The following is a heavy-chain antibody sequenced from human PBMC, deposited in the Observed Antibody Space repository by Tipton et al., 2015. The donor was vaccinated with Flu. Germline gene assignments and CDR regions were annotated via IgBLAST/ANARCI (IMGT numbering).Heavy chain of an antibody. D-gene: IGHD6-19*01. Sequence: LRLSCTVSGGSISSGDYYWGWIRQPPGKGLEWIGTFFYPGSTDYNPSLKSRVTISVDTSKSHFSVNLKSVTAADTAVYYCARGISGWYVYWGQGTLVTVSS. CDR3: ARGISGWYVY. J-gene: IGHJ4*02. CDR1: GGSISSGDYY. V-gene: IGHV4-39*07. CDR2: FFYPGST.